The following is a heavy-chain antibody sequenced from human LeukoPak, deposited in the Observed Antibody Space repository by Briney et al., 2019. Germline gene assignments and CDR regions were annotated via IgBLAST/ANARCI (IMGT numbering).Heavy chain of an antibody. CDR1: GFTFSSYA. V-gene: IGHV3-23*01. D-gene: IGHD2-15*01. J-gene: IGHJ4*02. CDR3: AKIAVVAATLTLLDY. CDR2: IGGSDGST. Sequence: GGSLRLSCAASGFTFSSYAMNWVRQAPGKGLEWVSAIGGSDGSTYYADSVKGRFTISRDNSKNTLYLQMNSLRAEDTAVYYCAKIAVVAATLTLLDYWGQGTLVTVSS.